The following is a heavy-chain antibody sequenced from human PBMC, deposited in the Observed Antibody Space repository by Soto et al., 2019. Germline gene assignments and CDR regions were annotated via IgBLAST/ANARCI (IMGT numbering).Heavy chain of an antibody. CDR3: AKENPVAVAGY. CDR1: GITFSNYA. Sequence: EEQLLESGGGLVQPGGSLRLSCVASGITFSNYAMSWVRQAPGKGVEWVSAISPSGAATYYADSVKGRFTISRDNSKNTLSLQMDSLRVEDTAVYYCAKENPVAVAGYWGQGTLVTVSS. J-gene: IGHJ4*02. D-gene: IGHD6-19*01. CDR2: ISPSGAAT. V-gene: IGHV3-23*01.